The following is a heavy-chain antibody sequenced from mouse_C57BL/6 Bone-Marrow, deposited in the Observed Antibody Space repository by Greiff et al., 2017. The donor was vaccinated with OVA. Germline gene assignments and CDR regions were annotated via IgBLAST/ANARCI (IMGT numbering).Heavy chain of an antibody. CDR1: GYAFTNYL. CDR3: ARRNYYGSSYRYFDV. CDR2: INPGSGGT. V-gene: IGHV1-54*01. Sequence: VQLQQSGAELVRPGTSVKVSCKASGYAFTNYLIEWVKQGPGQGLEWIGVINPGSGGTHSTETFKGKATLTAAKSSSTDYMQLSSLTSEDSAVYFGARRNYYGSSYRYFDVWGTGTTVTVSS. D-gene: IGHD1-1*01. J-gene: IGHJ1*03.